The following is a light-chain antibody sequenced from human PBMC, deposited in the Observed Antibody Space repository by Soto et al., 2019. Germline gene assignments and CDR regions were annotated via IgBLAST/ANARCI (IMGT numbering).Light chain of an antibody. V-gene: IGKV3-15*01. CDR3: QQYNDWPIT. CDR2: GAS. J-gene: IGKJ5*01. Sequence: EIVITQSPATLSVSPGERATLSCRASQSVSSNLAWYQQKPGQDPRLLIYGASTRATGIPARFSGSGSGTEFTLTISSLQTEDFAIYYCQQYNDWPITFGPGTRLEIK. CDR1: QSVSSN.